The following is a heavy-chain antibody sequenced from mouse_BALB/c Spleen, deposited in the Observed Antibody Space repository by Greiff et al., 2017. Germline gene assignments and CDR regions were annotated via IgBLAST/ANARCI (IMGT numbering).Heavy chain of an antibody. CDR1: GFTFSSYT. CDR2: ISSGGSYT. D-gene: IGHD1-1*01. J-gene: IGHJ1*01. V-gene: IGHV5-6-4*01. Sequence: EVQVVESGGGLVKPGGSLKLSCAASGFTFSSYTMSWVRQTPEKRLEWVATISSGGSYTYYPDSVKGRFTISRDNAKNTLYLQMSSLKSEDTAMYYCTRDRGICYGSSSYIDVWGAGTTVTVSS. CDR3: TRDRGICYGSSSYIDV.